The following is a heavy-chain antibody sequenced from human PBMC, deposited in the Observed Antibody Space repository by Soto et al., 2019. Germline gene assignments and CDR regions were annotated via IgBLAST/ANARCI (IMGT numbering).Heavy chain of an antibody. CDR1: GYTHAELS. V-gene: IGHV1-24*01. CDR2: FDPEDGET. CDR3: ATVDSRYYYGMDV. Sequence: SVKVSCKVSGYTHAELSMHWVRQAPGKGLEWMGGFDPEDGETIYAQKFQGRVTMTEDTSTDTAYMELSSLRSEDTAVYYCATVDSRYYYGMDVWGQGTTVTVSS. J-gene: IGHJ6*02.